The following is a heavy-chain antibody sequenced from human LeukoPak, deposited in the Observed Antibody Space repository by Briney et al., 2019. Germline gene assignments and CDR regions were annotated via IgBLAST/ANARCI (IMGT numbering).Heavy chain of an antibody. CDR3: ARDPDELGQYYFDY. CDR2: IKQDGSEK. V-gene: IGHV3-7*01. Sequence: GGSLRLSCAASGFTFSSYWMSWVRQAPGKGLEWVANIKQDGSEKHYVDSVKGRFTISRDNSKNTLYLQMNSLRPEDTAVYYCARDPDELGQYYFDYWAREPWSPSPQ. CDR1: GFTFSSYW. J-gene: IGHJ4*02. D-gene: IGHD7-27*01.